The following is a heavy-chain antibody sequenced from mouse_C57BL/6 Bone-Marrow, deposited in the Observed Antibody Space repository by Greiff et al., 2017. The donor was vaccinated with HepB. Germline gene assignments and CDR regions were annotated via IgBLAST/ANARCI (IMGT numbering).Heavy chain of an antibody. Sequence: EVQLQESGGGLVKPGGSLKLSCAASGFTFSDYGMHWVRQAPEKGLAWVAYISSGSSTIYYADTVKGRFTISRDNAKNTLFLQMTSLRSEDTAMYYCATMVTTGYFDYWGQGTTLTVSS. CDR1: GFTFSDYG. D-gene: IGHD2-2*01. V-gene: IGHV5-17*01. J-gene: IGHJ2*01. CDR3: ATMVTTGYFDY. CDR2: ISSGSSTI.